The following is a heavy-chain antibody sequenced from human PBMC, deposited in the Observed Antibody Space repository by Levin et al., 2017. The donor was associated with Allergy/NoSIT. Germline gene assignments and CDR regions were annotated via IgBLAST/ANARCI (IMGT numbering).Heavy chain of an antibody. CDR3: ATPLSGDAFDI. V-gene: IGHV3-53*01. Sequence: GGSLRLSCAASGFTVSSNYMSWVRQAPGKGLEWVSVIYSGGSTYYADSVKGRFTISRDNSKNTLYLQMNSLRAEDTAVYYCATPLSGDAFDIWGQGTMVTVSS. CDR1: GFTVSSNY. J-gene: IGHJ3*02. D-gene: IGHD2/OR15-2a*01. CDR2: IYSGGST.